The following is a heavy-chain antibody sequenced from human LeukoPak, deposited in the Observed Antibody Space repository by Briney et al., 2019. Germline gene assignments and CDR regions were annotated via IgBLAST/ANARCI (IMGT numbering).Heavy chain of an antibody. CDR1: GFTFSSYE. Sequence: GGSLRLSCAASGFTFSSYEMNWVRQAPGKGLEWVSYISSSGSTTYYADSVKGRFTISRDNAKNSLYLQMNSLRAEDTAVYYCARDQWPEWDPYYYGMDVWGQGTTVTVSS. CDR3: ARDQWPEWDPYYYGMDV. CDR2: ISSSGSTT. V-gene: IGHV3-48*03. D-gene: IGHD1-26*01. J-gene: IGHJ6*02.